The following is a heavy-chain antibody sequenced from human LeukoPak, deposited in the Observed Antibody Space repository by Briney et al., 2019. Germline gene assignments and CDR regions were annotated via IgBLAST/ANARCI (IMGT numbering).Heavy chain of an antibody. J-gene: IGHJ4*02. V-gene: IGHV1-18*01. D-gene: IGHD3-10*01. CDR2: ISAYNGNT. CDR3: ARDPPITMVRGVTENFDY. Sequence: ASVKVSCKASGYTFTSYGISWVRQAPGQGLEWMGWISAYNGNTNCAQKLQGRVTMTTDTSTSTAYMELRSLRSDDTAVYYCARDPPITMVRGVTENFDYWGQGTLVTVSS. CDR1: GYTFTSYG.